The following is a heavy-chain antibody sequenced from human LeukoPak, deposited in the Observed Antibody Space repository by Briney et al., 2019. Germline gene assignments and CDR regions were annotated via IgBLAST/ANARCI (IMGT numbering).Heavy chain of an antibody. V-gene: IGHV3-23*01. CDR3: AKGSLGSWYYFDY. Sequence: GGSLRLSCAASGFTFGTSAMSWVRQAPGKGPEWVSTFGRSGSDTYYSDSVKGRFTIFRDNSKNTLYLQLNSLRDEDTAVYYCAKGSLGSWYYFDYWGQGTLVTVSS. CDR2: FGRSGSDT. J-gene: IGHJ4*02. CDR1: GFTFGTSA. D-gene: IGHD6-13*01.